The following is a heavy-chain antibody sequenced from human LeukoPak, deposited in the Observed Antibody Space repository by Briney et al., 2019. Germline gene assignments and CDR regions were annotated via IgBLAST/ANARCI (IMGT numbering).Heavy chain of an antibody. J-gene: IGHJ3*02. CDR1: GYTFTGYY. V-gene: IGHV1-18*04. CDR2: ISAYNGNT. CDR3: ARHYSSSWYEPDAFDI. Sequence: ASVKVSCKASGYTFTGYYMHWVRQAPGQGLEWMGWISAYNGNTNYAQKLQGRVTMTTDTSTSTAYMELRSLRSDDTAVYYCARHYSSSWYEPDAFDIWGQGTMVTVSS. D-gene: IGHD6-13*01.